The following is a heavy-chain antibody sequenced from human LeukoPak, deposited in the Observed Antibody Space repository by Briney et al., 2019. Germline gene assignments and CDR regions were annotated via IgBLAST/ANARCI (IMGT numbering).Heavy chain of an antibody. J-gene: IGHJ6*04. V-gene: IGHV3-23*01. Sequence: PGGSLRLSCAASGFTFSSYAMHWVRQAPGKGLEWVSGISAGGGTTYYADSVKGRFTISRDNSRNTLYLQMNSLRAEDTAVYYCAELGITMIGGVWGKGTTVTISS. CDR2: ISAGGGTT. CDR1: GFTFSSYA. CDR3: AELGITMIGGV. D-gene: IGHD3-10*02.